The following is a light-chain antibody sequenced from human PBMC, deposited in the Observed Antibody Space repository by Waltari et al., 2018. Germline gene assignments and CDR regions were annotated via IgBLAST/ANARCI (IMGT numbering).Light chain of an antibody. V-gene: IGLV3-21*02. Sequence: SFVLTQPPSVSVAPGQTASISCAETNIGSKTVPWYQQKPGQAPVLVVYNDNDRPSGIPERFAGSNSGNTATLTITRVEGGDEGAYFCQVWDTSSAHVVFGGGTKLTVL. CDR2: NDN. CDR1: NIGSKT. CDR3: QVWDTSSAHVV. J-gene: IGLJ3*02.